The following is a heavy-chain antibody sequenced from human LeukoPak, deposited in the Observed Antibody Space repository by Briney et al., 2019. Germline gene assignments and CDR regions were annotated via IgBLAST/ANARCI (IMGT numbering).Heavy chain of an antibody. Sequence: ASVKVSCKASGCTFTSYYMHWVRQAPGQGLEWMGIINPSGGSTSYAQKFQGRVTITTDESTSTAYMELSSLRSEDTAVYYCATAGSSGYYRYWYFDLWGRGTLVTVSS. D-gene: IGHD3-22*01. CDR1: GCTFTSYY. CDR2: INPSGGST. J-gene: IGHJ2*01. CDR3: ATAGSSGYYRYWYFDL. V-gene: IGHV1-46*01.